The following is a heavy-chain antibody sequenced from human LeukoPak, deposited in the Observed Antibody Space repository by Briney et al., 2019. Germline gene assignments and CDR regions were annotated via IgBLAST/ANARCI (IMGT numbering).Heavy chain of an antibody. V-gene: IGHV1-69*05. CDR3: ARDESTGDYLYYYYYYGMDV. Sequence: SVKVSCKASGGTFSSYAISWVRQAPGQGLEWMGGIIPIFGTANYAQKLQGRVTMTTDTSTSTAYMELRSLRSDDTAVYYCARDESTGDYLYYYYYYGMDVWGQGTTVTVSS. CDR1: GGTFSSYA. CDR2: IIPIFGTA. J-gene: IGHJ6*02. D-gene: IGHD4-17*01.